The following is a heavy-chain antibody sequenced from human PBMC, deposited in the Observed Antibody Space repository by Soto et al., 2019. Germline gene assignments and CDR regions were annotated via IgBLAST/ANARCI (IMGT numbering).Heavy chain of an antibody. J-gene: IGHJ6*02. CDR2: INHSGST. V-gene: IGHV4-34*01. D-gene: IGHD3-10*01. CDR3: ARGAITMVRGVINYYYYYGMDV. Sequence: SETLSLTCAVYGGSFSGYYWSWIRQPPGKGLEWIGEINHSGSTNYNPSLKSRVTISVDTSKNQFSLKLSSVTAADTAVYYCARGAITMVRGVINYYYYYGMDVWGQGTTVTASS. CDR1: GGSFSGYY.